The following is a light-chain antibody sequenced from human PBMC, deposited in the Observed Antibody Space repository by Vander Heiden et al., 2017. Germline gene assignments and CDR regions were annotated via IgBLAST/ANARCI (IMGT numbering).Light chain of an antibody. J-gene: IGKJ1*01. V-gene: IGKV1-39*01. CDR2: AAS. CDR3: QQSYITPTGT. Sequence: DIQMTQSPSSLSASVGDRVTITCRASQSISSYLNWNQQKPGKAPKLLIYAASSLQSKVPSRFSGSGSGTEFTLTISSLQPEDFATYYCQQSYITPTGTFGQGTKVEIK. CDR1: QSISSY.